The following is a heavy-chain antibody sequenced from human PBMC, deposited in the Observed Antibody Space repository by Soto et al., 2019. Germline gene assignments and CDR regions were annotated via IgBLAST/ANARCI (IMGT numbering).Heavy chain of an antibody. CDR3: ASATVVAATFDF. V-gene: IGHV3-21*01. CDR1: GFAFRSYN. Sequence: EVQLVESGGGLVKPGGSLTLSCAASGFAFRSYNMNWVRQAPGKGLEWVASISSGSSNIYYADSVKGRFTISRDNAKNAQFLQMDSLRDEHSAVYYCASATVVAATFDFRCQGPLVTVSS. CDR2: ISSGSSNI. J-gene: IGHJ4*02. D-gene: IGHD2-15*01.